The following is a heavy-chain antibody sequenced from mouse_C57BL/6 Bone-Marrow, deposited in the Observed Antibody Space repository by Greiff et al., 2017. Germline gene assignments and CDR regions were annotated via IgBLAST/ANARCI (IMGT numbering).Heavy chain of an antibody. D-gene: IGHD2-3*01. Sequence: QVQLQQSGPGLVQPSQSLSITCTVSGFSLTSYGVHWVRQSPGKGLEWLGVLWSGGSTDYNAAFISRLSISKDNSKSQVFFKMNSLQADDTAIYYCASPMMVTTYYYAMDYWGQGTSVTVSS. CDR3: ASPMMVTTYYYAMDY. CDR1: GFSLTSYG. J-gene: IGHJ4*01. V-gene: IGHV2-2*01. CDR2: LWSGGST.